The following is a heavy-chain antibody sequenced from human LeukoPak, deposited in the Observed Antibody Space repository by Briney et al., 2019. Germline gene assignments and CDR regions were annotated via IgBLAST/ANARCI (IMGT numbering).Heavy chain of an antibody. J-gene: IGHJ4*02. D-gene: IGHD3-10*01. V-gene: IGHV1-18*01. CDR1: GYTFTSYG. CDR3: AREQGDYYGSGSYDY. Sequence: ASVKVSCKASGYTFTSYGISWVRQAPGRGLEWMGWISAYNGNTNYAQKLQGRVTMTTDTSTSTAYMELRSLRSDDTAVYYCAREQGDYYGSGSYDYWGQGTLVTVSS. CDR2: ISAYNGNT.